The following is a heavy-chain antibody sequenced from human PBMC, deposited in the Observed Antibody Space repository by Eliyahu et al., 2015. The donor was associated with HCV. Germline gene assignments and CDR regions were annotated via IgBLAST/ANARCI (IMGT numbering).Heavy chain of an antibody. Sequence: VRQMPGKGLEWMGVVYPSNSDTRYSPSFQGRVAISADRSINTAYLQWTSLQASDTAIYFCARLPPISAGPMSLTFFDYWGQGALVTVS. J-gene: IGHJ4*02. D-gene: IGHD3-3*01. CDR3: ARLPPISAGPMSLTFFDY. CDR2: VYPSNSDT. V-gene: IGHV5-51*01.